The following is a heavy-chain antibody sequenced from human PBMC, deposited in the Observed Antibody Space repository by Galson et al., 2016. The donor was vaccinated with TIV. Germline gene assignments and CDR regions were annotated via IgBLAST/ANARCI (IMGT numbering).Heavy chain of an antibody. D-gene: IGHD5-18*01. CDR3: ARQERGYSDGYWFDP. Sequence: QSGAEVKKPGESLKISCKVSGYNFPTYWIAWVRQMPGKGLEWMGMIYPGDSDNRYRPSFHGQVTISADKSISTAYLQWSSLKASDTAIYYGARQERGYSDGYWFDPWGQGTLVTVSS. J-gene: IGHJ5*02. V-gene: IGHV5-51*01. CDR1: GYNFPTYW. CDR2: IYPGDSDN.